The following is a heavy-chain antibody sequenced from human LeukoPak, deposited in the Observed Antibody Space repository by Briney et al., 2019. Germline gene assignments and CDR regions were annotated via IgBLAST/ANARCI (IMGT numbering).Heavy chain of an antibody. Sequence: SVKVSCKASGGTFSSNAISWVRQAPGQGLEWMGGIIPMFGTTDYAPRFQGRVTITADKFTSTAYMELTSLRSEDTAVYYCARALAAVKNYFDPWGQGTLVTVSS. CDR1: GGTFSSNA. V-gene: IGHV1-69*06. CDR3: ARALAAVKNYFDP. J-gene: IGHJ5*02. CDR2: IIPMFGTT. D-gene: IGHD6-13*01.